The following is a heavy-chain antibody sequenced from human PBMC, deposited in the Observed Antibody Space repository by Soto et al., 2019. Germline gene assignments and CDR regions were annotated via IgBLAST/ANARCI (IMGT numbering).Heavy chain of an antibody. CDR2: ISSGGTYT. CDR1: GFTFSNYA. J-gene: IGHJ6*02. Sequence: PGGSLRLSCAASGFTFSNYAMTWVRQAPGKGLEWVSAISSGGTYTDYADSVKGRFTLSRDNSKNMVYLQMNSLRAEDTAVYYCAKGERGPGYSSSRNYYYYGMDVWGQGTTVTVSS. CDR3: AKGERGPGYSSSRNYYYYGMDV. V-gene: IGHV3-23*01. D-gene: IGHD6-13*01.